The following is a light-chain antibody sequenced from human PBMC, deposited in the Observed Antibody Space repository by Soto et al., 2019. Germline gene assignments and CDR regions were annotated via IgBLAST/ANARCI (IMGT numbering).Light chain of an antibody. CDR3: CSYAGSSNFVV. Sequence: QSALTQPASVSGSPGQSITISCTGTSSDVGSYNLVSWYQQHPGKAPNLMIYEVSKRPSGVSNRFSGSKSSNTASLPISGLKDEDEADYYCCSYAGSSNFVVFGGGTKLTVL. J-gene: IGLJ2*01. CDR2: EVS. CDR1: SSDVGSYNL. V-gene: IGLV2-23*02.